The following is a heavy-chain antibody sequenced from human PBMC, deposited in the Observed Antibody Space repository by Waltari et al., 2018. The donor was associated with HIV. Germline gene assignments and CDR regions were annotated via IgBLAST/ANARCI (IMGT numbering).Heavy chain of an antibody. D-gene: IGHD3-3*02. CDR2: IFYSGGT. Sequence: QLQLQESGPGLVKPSETLSLTCTVSGGSISSSSYYWGWIRQPPGKGLEWIGSIFYSGGTYYNPSLKSRVTRSVDTSKNQFSLKLSSGTAADTAVYYCARRIRVLHWFDPWGQGTLVTVSS. V-gene: IGHV4-39*01. CDR1: GGSISSSSYY. J-gene: IGHJ5*02. CDR3: ARRIRVLHWFDP.